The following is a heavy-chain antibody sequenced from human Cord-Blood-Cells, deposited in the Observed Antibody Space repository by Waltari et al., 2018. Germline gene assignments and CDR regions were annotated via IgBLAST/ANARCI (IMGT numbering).Heavy chain of an antibody. V-gene: IGHV4-39*01. CDR3: ARADCSGGSCTREDAFDI. Sequence: QLQLQESGPGLVKPSETLSLTCTVPGGSISSSSYYWGWLRQPPGKGLEWIGSIYYSGSTYYNPSLKSRVTISVDTSKNQFSLKLSSVTAADTAVYYCARADCSGGSCTREDAFDIWGQGAMVTVSS. D-gene: IGHD2-15*01. CDR2: IYYSGST. CDR1: GGSISSSSYY. J-gene: IGHJ3*02.